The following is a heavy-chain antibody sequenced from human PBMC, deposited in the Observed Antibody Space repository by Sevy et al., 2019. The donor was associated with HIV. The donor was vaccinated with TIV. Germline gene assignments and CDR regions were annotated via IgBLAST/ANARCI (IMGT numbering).Heavy chain of an antibody. CDR1: GVSISSGAYS. CDR2: IYHTGNT. V-gene: IGHV4-30-2*01. CDR3: ARDGGTMTTPGSFDI. Sequence: SETLSLTCAVSGVSISSGAYSWNWIRQPPAKGLEWIGYIYHTGNTYYNPSLKSRITISLDRSKNQFSLRLSSVTAADTAVYFCARDGGTMTTPGSFDIWGQGTMVTVSS. J-gene: IGHJ3*02. D-gene: IGHD4-17*01.